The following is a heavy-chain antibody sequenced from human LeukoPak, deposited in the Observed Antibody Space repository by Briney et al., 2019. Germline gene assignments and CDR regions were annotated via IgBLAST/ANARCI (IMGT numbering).Heavy chain of an antibody. J-gene: IGHJ3*02. CDR3: ARCPRYCSSTSCYMGAGAFDI. CDR2: ISSSGSTI. V-gene: IGHV3-11*04. CDR1: GFTFSDYY. D-gene: IGHD2-2*02. Sequence: GGSLRLSCAASGFTFSDYYMSWIRQAPGKGLEWVSYISSSGSTIYYADSVKDRFTISRDNAKNSLYLQMNSLRAEDTAVYYCARCPRYCSSTSCYMGAGAFDIWGQGTMVTVSS.